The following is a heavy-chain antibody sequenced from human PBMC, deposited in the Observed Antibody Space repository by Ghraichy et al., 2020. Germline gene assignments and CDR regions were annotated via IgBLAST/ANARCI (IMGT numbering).Heavy chain of an antibody. CDR2: IYYSGST. D-gene: IGHD4-11*01. CDR3: ARDSSNYVLGWFDP. Sequence: SQTLSLTCTVSGGSISSYYWSWIRQPPGKGLEWIGYIYYSGSTNYNPSLKSRVTISVDTSKNQFSLKLSSVTAADTAVYYCARDSSNYVLGWFDPWGQGTLVTVSS. V-gene: IGHV4-59*01. J-gene: IGHJ5*02. CDR1: GGSISSYY.